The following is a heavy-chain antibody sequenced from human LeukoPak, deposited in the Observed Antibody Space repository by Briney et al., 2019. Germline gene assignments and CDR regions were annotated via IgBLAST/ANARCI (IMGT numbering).Heavy chain of an antibody. V-gene: IGHV1-69*04. CDR1: GGTFSSYA. Sequence: SVKVSCKASGGTFSSYAISWVRQAPGQGLEWMGRIIPILGIANYAQKFQGRVTITADKSTSTAYMELSSLRSEDTAVYYCARDRVDSSSWYGLDYWGQGTLVTVSS. D-gene: IGHD6-13*01. CDR2: IIPILGIA. J-gene: IGHJ4*02. CDR3: ARDRVDSSSWYGLDY.